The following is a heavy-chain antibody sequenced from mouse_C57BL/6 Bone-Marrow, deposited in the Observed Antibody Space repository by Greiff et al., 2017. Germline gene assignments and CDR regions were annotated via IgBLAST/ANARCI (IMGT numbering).Heavy chain of an antibody. CDR3: ARGDYYVSSLGRDY. CDR2: INPSSGYI. J-gene: IGHJ2*01. D-gene: IGHD1-1*01. Sequence: VQVVESGAELARPGASVKMSCKASGYTFTSYTMHWVKQRPGQGLEWIGYINPSSGYIKYNQQFKDKATLTADKSYSTAYMQLTSLTSEDSSVYICARGDYYVSSLGRDYWGQGTTLTVSS. V-gene: IGHV1-4*01. CDR1: GYTFTSYT.